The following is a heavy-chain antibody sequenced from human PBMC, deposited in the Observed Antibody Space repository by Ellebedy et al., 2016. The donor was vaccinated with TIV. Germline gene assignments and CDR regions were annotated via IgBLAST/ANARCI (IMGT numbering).Heavy chain of an antibody. CDR3: ARDSKNGWAFDI. Sequence: GSLRLSCSVSGGSISRHYWAWIRQPPGQGLEWIGYTYYTGSADYSPSLKSRVTLAVDRSRNQISLRLNSVTAADTAIYYCARDSKNGWAFDIWGQGTMVTVSS. CDR1: GGSISRHY. V-gene: IGHV4-59*11. D-gene: IGHD1-1*01. CDR2: TYYTGSA. J-gene: IGHJ3*02.